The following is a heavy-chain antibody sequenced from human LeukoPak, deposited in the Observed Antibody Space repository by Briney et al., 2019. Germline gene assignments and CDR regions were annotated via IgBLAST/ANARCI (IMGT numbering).Heavy chain of an antibody. V-gene: IGHV3-23*01. Sequence: GGSLRLSCAASGXTFSSYAMTWVRQAPGKGLEWVSTISGSGGSTYYADSVKGRFTISRDNSKDTVYLQVNSLRAEDTAVYYCAKDSRSLPHCFDFWGQGTLVTVSS. CDR2: ISGSGGST. J-gene: IGHJ4*02. CDR3: AKDSRSLPHCFDF. CDR1: GXTFSSYA.